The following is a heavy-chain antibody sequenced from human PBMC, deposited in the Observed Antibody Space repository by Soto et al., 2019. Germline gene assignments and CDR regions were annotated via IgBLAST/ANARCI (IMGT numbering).Heavy chain of an antibody. CDR3: AKDSHWGIISPTHDH. D-gene: IGHD3-16*01. CDR1: GGSIRGYY. Sequence: PSETLSLTCTVSGGSIRGYYWSWIGQTPGKGLEWIGQIYYTGSTNYNPSLKSRVTISVDTSKKHFYLKLSSVTAGDTAIYYCAKDSHWGIISPTHDHWGQGTQVTVSS. V-gene: IGHV4-59*12. CDR2: IYYTGST. J-gene: IGHJ4*02.